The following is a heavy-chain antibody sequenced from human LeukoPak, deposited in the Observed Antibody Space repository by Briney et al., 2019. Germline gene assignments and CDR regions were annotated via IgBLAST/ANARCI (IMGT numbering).Heavy chain of an antibody. CDR2: IYYSGST. Sequence: SETLSLTCAVYGGSFSGYYWSWIRQPPGKGLEWIGYIYYSGSTTYNPSLKSRVTISVDTSKNQFSLKLSSVTAADTAVYYCARHRRIAVAGSYYYYGMDVWGQGTTVTVSS. CDR3: ARHRRIAVAGSYYYYGMDV. D-gene: IGHD6-19*01. CDR1: GGSFSGYY. V-gene: IGHV4-59*08. J-gene: IGHJ6*02.